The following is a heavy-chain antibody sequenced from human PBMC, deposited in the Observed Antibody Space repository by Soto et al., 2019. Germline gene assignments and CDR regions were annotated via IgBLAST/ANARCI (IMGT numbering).Heavy chain of an antibody. J-gene: IGHJ3*02. CDR1: GFTFGDYA. D-gene: IGHD3-22*01. Sequence: GGSLRLSCTASGFTFGDYAMSWFRQAPGKGLEWVGFIRSKAYGGTTEYAASVKGRFTISRDDSKSIAYLQMNSLKTEDTAVYYCTRDPPQPYYYDSSGDLSGYAFDIWGQGKMVPVSS. CDR3: TRDPPQPYYYDSSGDLSGYAFDI. V-gene: IGHV3-49*03. CDR2: IRSKAYGGTT.